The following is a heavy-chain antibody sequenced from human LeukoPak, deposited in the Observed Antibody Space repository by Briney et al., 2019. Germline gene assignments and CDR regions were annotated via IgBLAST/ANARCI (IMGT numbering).Heavy chain of an antibody. CDR2: ISSSSSYI. V-gene: IGHV3-21*01. CDR3: ARAFERSTAFDP. D-gene: IGHD5-24*01. CDR1: GFTFSSYS. J-gene: IGHJ5*02. Sequence: GGSLRLSCAASGFTFSSYSMNWVRQAPGKGLEWVSSISSSSSYIYYADSVKGRFTISRDNAKNSLYLQMNSLRAEDTAVYYCARAFERSTAFDPWGQGTLVTVSS.